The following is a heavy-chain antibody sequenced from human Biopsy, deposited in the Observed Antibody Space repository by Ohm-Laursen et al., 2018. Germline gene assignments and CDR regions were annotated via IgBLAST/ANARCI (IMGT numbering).Heavy chain of an antibody. V-gene: IGHV4-4*07. CDR2: IYTSGIT. CDR3: VRGVDYYDPYHYYALDV. D-gene: IGHD3-22*01. J-gene: IGHJ6*02. Sequence: SDTLSLTCTVSGGSLSSYSWSWIRQPAGKGLEWIGQIYTSGITNYNPSLKSRVTMPVDTSKNKFSLRVRSVTAADTAVYYCVRGVDYYDPYHYYALDVWGQGTTVTVSS. CDR1: GGSLSSYS.